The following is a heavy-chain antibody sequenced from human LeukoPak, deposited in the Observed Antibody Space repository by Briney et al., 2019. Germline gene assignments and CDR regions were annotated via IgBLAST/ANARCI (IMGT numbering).Heavy chain of an antibody. CDR3: ATSCGKRNGYYYYYYMDV. V-gene: IGHV4-61*05. CDR1: GGSISSSTYY. J-gene: IGHJ6*03. CDR2: IYYSGST. Sequence: SETLSLTCTVSGGSISSSTYYWGWIRQPPGKGLEWIGYIYYSGSTNYNPSLKSRVTISVDTSKNQFSLKLSSVTAADTAVYYCATSCGKRNGYYYYYYMDVWGKGTTVTVSS. D-gene: IGHD4-23*01.